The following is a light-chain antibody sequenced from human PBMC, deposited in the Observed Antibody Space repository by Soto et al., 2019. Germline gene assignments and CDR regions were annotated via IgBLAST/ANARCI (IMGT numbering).Light chain of an antibody. CDR1: QSVGSD. Sequence: ERVMTQSPATLSVSPGERATLSCRASQSVGSDLAWYQQKPGQAPRLLMYGASTRATGVPARFSVSGSGTEFTLTISSLQSEDFAVYYCQQYNNWPWTFSQGTEVEIK. CDR2: GAS. V-gene: IGKV3-15*01. CDR3: QQYNNWPWT. J-gene: IGKJ1*01.